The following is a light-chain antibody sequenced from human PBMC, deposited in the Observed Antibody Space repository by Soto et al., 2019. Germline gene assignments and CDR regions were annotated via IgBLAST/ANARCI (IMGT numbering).Light chain of an antibody. Sequence: EIVMTQSPATLSVSPGERATLSCRASQSISDTLAWYQQKPGQAPRLLIYGAYTRAPGFPARFSGSGSGTDFTLTIRSLQSEDFAVYYCQQYNNWPWTFGQGTKVDIK. CDR2: GAY. CDR3: QQYNNWPWT. V-gene: IGKV3-15*01. CDR1: QSISDT. J-gene: IGKJ1*01.